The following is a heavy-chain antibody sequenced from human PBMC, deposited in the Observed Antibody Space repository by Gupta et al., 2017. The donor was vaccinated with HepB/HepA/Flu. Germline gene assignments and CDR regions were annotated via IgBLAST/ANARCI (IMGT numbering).Heavy chain of an antibody. CDR1: GFTFSSYA. CDR2: ISGSGGST. Sequence: EVQLLESGGGLVQPGGSLRLSCAASGFTFSSYAMRWVRQAPGKGLEWVSAISGSGGSTYYADSVKGRFTISRDNSKNTLYLQMNSLRAEDTAVYYCARSTVVTPRVYYYYGMDVWGQGTTVTVSS. V-gene: IGHV3-23*01. D-gene: IGHD4-23*01. CDR3: ARSTVVTPRVYYYYGMDV. J-gene: IGHJ6*02.